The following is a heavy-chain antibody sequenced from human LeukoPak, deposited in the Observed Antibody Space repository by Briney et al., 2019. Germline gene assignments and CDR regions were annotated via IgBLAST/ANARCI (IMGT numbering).Heavy chain of an antibody. J-gene: IGHJ4*02. CDR1: GGSISSSSYY. CDR2: IYYSGST. Sequence: SETLSLTCTVSGGSISSSSYYWGWIRQPPGKGLEWIGSIYYSGSTYYNPSLKSRVTISVDTSKNQFSLKLSSVTAADTAVYYCARGIQLWLPQFDYWGQGTLVTVSS. D-gene: IGHD5-18*01. V-gene: IGHV4-39*01. CDR3: ARGIQLWLPQFDY.